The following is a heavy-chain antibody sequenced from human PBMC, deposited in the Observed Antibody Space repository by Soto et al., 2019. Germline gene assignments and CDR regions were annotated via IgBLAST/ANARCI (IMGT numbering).Heavy chain of an antibody. D-gene: IGHD6-13*01. J-gene: IGHJ4*02. V-gene: IGHV3-30*18. CDR3: AKDRIAAAGTGNFDY. CDR2: ISYDGSNK. CDR1: GFTFSSYG. Sequence: QVQLVESGGGVVQPGRSLRLSCAASGFTFSSYGMHWVRQAPGKGLEWVAVISYDGSNKYYADSVKGRFTISRDNSKNTLYLQMNSLRAEDTAVYYCAKDRIAAAGTGNFDYWGQGTLVTVSS.